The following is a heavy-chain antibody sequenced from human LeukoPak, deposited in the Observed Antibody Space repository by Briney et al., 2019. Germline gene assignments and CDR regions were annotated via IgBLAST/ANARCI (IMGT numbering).Heavy chain of an antibody. D-gene: IGHD5-12*01. V-gene: IGHV4-39*07. CDR3: ARGRGYSGYDLYYYYYMDV. J-gene: IGHJ6*03. CDR1: GGSISSSSYY. CDR2: IYYSGST. Sequence: PSETLSLTCTVSGGSISSSSYYWGWIRQPPGKGLEWIGSIYYSGSTYYNPSLKSRVTMSVDTSKNQFSLKLSSVTAADTAVYYCARGRGYSGYDLYYYYYMDVWGKGTTVTVSS.